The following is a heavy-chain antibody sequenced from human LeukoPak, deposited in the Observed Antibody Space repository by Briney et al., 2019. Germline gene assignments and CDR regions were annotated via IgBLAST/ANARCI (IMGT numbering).Heavy chain of an antibody. Sequence: SVKVSCKASGGTFSSYAISCVRQAPGQGLEWMGRIIPIFGIANYAQKFQGRVTITADKSTSTAYMELSSLRSEDTAVYYCASRYCGGDCYPTRHLDIWGQGTVVTVSS. J-gene: IGHJ3*02. CDR2: IIPIFGIA. CDR3: ASRYCGGDCYPTRHLDI. CDR1: GGTFSSYA. D-gene: IGHD2-21*02. V-gene: IGHV1-69*04.